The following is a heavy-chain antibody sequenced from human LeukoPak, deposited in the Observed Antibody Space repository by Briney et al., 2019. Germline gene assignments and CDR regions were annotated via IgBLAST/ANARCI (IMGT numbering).Heavy chain of an antibody. CDR2: INHSGST. CDR3: ARRRGRYCSSTSCPNWFDP. Sequence: PSETLSLTCAVYGGSFSGYYWSWIRQPPGKGLEWIGEINHSGSTNYNPSLKSRVTILVDTSKNQFSLKLSSVTAADTAVYYCARRRGRYCSSTSCPNWFDPWGQGTLVTVSS. D-gene: IGHD2-2*01. J-gene: IGHJ5*02. V-gene: IGHV4-34*01. CDR1: GGSFSGYY.